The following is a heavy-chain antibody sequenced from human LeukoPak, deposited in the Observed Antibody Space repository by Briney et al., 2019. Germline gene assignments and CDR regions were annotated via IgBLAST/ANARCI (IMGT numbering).Heavy chain of an antibody. CDR1: GGSISSYY. V-gene: IGHV4-38-2*02. Sequence: SETLSLTCTVSGGSISSYYWSWIRQPPGKGLEWIGSIYHSGNTYYNPSLKRRVTVSVDTSKNQFSLKLSSVTAADTAVYYCARDNVGGTGGSDYWGQGTLVTVSS. J-gene: IGHJ4*02. D-gene: IGHD1-26*01. CDR2: IYHSGNT. CDR3: ARDNVGGTGGSDY.